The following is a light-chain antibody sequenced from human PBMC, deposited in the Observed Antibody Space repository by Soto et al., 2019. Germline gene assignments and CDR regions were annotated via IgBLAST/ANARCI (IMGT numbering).Light chain of an antibody. Sequence: QLVLTQPRSVSGSPGQSVTISCTGTSSDVGGYEYVSWYQQLPGKAPKLMIYDVSKRPSGVPDRFSGSKSGNTASLTISGLQAEDEADYYCCSYAGSWDVVFGGGTKLTFL. CDR2: DVS. V-gene: IGLV2-11*01. CDR1: SSDVGGYEY. CDR3: CSYAGSWDVV. J-gene: IGLJ2*01.